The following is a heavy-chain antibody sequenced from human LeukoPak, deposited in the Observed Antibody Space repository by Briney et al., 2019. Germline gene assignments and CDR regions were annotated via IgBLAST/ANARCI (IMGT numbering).Heavy chain of an antibody. D-gene: IGHD1-26*01. CDR2: IYYTGST. CDR3: ARDSGNYYSNAFDI. CDR1: SGSISRYY. J-gene: IGHJ3*02. V-gene: IGHV4-59*01. Sequence: SETLSLTCTVSSGSISRYYWSWIRQPPGKGLDWIGYIYYTGSTYYNPSLKSRVTISVDTSKNQFSLKLSSVTAADTAVYYCARDSGNYYSNAFDIWGQGTMVTVSS.